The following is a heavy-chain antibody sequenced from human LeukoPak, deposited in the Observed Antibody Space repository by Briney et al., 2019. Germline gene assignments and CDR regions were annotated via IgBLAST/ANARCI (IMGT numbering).Heavy chain of an antibody. CDR1: GYTFTGYY. J-gene: IGHJ4*02. CDR3: ARAHSSSWYVGSFDY. D-gene: IGHD6-13*01. Sequence: ASVKVSCKASGYTFTGYYMHWVRQAPGQGLEWMGWINPNSGGTNYAQKFQGRVTMTRDTSISTAYMELSRLGSDDTAVYYCARAHSSSWYVGSFDYWGQGTLVTVSS. V-gene: IGHV1-2*02. CDR2: INPNSGGT.